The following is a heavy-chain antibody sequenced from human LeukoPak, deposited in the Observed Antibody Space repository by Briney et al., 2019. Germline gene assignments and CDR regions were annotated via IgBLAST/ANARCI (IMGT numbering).Heavy chain of an antibody. D-gene: IGHD6-13*01. CDR1: GGSFSAYY. CDR3: GXVRXSSLLGYFYMDV. CDR2: IDHSGSA. Sequence: SETLSLTCGVYGGSFSAYYWSWVRQPPGKGLEWIGEIDHSGSANYNSSLKPRVTLSVDTSKKTFSLRLTSVTAADTAGYFCGXVRXSSLLGYFYMDVWGKGATVTVSS. V-gene: IGHV4-34*01. J-gene: IGHJ6*03.